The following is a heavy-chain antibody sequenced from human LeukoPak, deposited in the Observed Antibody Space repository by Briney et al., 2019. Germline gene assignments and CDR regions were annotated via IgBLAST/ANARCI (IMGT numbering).Heavy chain of an antibody. CDR3: ARDDCSGGSCYSH. CDR1: GGSISSGSYY. Sequence: SETLSLPFTVSGGSISSGSYYWSWIRPPAGKGLEWIGRIYTSGSTNYNPSLKSRVTISVDTSKNQFSLKLSSVTAADTAVYYCARDDCSGGSCYSHWGQGTLVTVSS. CDR2: IYTSGST. D-gene: IGHD2-15*01. V-gene: IGHV4-61*02. J-gene: IGHJ4*02.